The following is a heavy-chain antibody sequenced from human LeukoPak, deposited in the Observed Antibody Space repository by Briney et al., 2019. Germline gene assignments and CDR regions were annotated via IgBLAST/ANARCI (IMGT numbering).Heavy chain of an antibody. J-gene: IGHJ4*02. CDR2: INGRGDDS. V-gene: IGHV3-23*01. D-gene: IGHD1-1*01. CDR1: DFTFA. Sequence: GGSLGLSCVVSDFTFAVSWVRQAPGKGLEWISTINGRGDDSFHADSVKGRFTISRDTSKNTLYLHMSSLRAADTAMYFCVRMRGPERRHCFDYWSQGALLIVSS. CDR3: VRMRGPERRHCFDY.